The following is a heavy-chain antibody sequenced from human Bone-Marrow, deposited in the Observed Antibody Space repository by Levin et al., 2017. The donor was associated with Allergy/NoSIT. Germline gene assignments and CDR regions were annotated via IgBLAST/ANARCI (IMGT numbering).Heavy chain of an antibody. D-gene: IGHD1-26*01. V-gene: IGHV1-2*02. CDR3: ARVRRMGASFRYFDL. CDR2: INPNSGGT. J-gene: IGHJ2*01. Sequence: ASVKVSCKASGYTFTGYYMHWVRQAPGQGLEWMGWINPNSGGTNYAQKFQGRVTMTRDTSISSAYMELSRLRSDDTAVYYCARVRRMGASFRYFDLWGRGTLVTVSS. CDR1: GYTFTGYY.